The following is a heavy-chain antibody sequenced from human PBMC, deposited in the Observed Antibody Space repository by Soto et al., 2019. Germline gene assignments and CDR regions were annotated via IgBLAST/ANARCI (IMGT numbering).Heavy chain of an antibody. Sequence: EEQLVESGEGLVQPGGSLRLYCAASGFTFSSYNIHWIRQAPGKGLEFVSAISRSGDRTYYADSVKGRFTITRDNSKNPVWLQMGSLRAEDMAVYYCARARCSSGQCYYFDYWGRGALVSVSS. V-gene: IGHV3-64*02. CDR1: GFTFSSYN. CDR2: ISRSGDRT. D-gene: IGHD2-15*01. CDR3: ARARCSSGQCYYFDY. J-gene: IGHJ4*02.